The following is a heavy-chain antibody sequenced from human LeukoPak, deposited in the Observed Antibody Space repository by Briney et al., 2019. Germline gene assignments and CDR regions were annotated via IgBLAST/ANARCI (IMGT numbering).Heavy chain of an antibody. D-gene: IGHD1-26*01. V-gene: IGHV3-30-3*01. CDR3: ASGRGNSGSL. CDR2: ISYDGSNK. Sequence: PGGSLRLSCAASGFTFSSYAMHWVRQAPGKGLEWVAVISYDGSNKYYADSVKGRFTISRDNTKNSLYLQMNTLRAEDTAVYYCASGRGNSGSLWGQGTLVTVSS. J-gene: IGHJ4*02. CDR1: GFTFSSYA.